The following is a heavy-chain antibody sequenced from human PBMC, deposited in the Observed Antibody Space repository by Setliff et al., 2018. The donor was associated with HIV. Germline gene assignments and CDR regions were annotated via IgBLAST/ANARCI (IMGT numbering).Heavy chain of an antibody. J-gene: IGHJ4*02. CDR2: IIHSGST. Sequence: PSETLSLTCAVSGGSISSGGYSWSWIRQPPGKGLEWIGEIIHSGSTNYNPSLKSRVTISVDTSKNQFSLKLSSVTAADTAVYYCARRSGWSEDYWSQGTLVTVSS. CDR3: ARRSGWSEDY. V-gene: IGHV4-34*12. CDR1: GGSISSGGYS. D-gene: IGHD6-19*01.